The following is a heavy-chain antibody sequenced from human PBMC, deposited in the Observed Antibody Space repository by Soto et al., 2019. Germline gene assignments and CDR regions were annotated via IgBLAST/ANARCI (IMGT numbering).Heavy chain of an antibody. D-gene: IGHD6-13*01. V-gene: IGHV3-23*01. CDR1: GFTFDDYA. J-gene: IGHJ4*02. CDR3: ALRAGPL. Sequence: GGSLRLSCAASGFTFDDYAMHWVRQAPGKGLEWVSDISGSGGSTYYADSVKGRFTVSRDNSKNTLYLQMNSLRAEDTAVYYCALRAGPLGGQGTLVTVSS. CDR2: ISGSGGST.